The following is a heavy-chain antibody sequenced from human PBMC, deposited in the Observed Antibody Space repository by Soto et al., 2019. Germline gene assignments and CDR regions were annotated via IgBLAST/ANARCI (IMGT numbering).Heavy chain of an antibody. J-gene: IGHJ3*02. CDR3: ASSGRAQHWGREAFDI. Sequence: ASVKVSCKASGYTFTSYGISWVRQAPGQGLEWMGWISAYNGNTNYAQKLQGRVTMTTDTSTSTAYMELRSLRSDDTAVYYCASSGRAQHWGREAFDIWGQGTMVTVSS. V-gene: IGHV1-18*01. CDR1: GYTFTSYG. D-gene: IGHD7-27*01. CDR2: ISAYNGNT.